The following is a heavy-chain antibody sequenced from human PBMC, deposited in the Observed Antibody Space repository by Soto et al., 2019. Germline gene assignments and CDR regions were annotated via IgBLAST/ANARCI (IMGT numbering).Heavy chain of an antibody. J-gene: IGHJ4*02. Sequence: PGGSLRLSCAASGFTFSSYEMNWVRQAPGKGLEWISYISSSASTIYYADSVKGRFTISRDNAKNSLYLQMNSLRAEDTAVYYCARRNIAAAGRYFDYWGQGTLVTVSS. CDR3: ARRNIAAAGRYFDY. V-gene: IGHV3-48*03. CDR2: ISSSASTI. CDR1: GFTFSSYE. D-gene: IGHD6-13*01.